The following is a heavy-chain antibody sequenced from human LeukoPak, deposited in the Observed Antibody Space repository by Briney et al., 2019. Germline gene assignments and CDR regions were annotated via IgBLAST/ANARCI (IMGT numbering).Heavy chain of an antibody. CDR2: ISGDGTAR. CDR3: VRGRGSYGWFDP. Sequence: GGSLRLSCAASGFTSSSYWMHWVRQVPGKGLVWVSRISGDGTARNYADSVKGRFTIFRDDAKNTVDLQMNSLRGEDTAVYYCVRGRGSYGWFDPWGQGTLVTVSS. CDR1: GFTSSSYW. D-gene: IGHD3-10*01. V-gene: IGHV3-74*01. J-gene: IGHJ5*02.